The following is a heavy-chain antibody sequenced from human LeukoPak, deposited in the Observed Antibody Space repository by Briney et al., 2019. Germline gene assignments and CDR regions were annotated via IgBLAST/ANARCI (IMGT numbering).Heavy chain of an antibody. J-gene: IGHJ4*02. V-gene: IGHV3-21*04. CDR3: VKDPRFCSGGSCQS. D-gene: IGHD2-15*01. Sequence: PGGSLRLSCAASGFTFSSYSMNWVRQAPGKGLEWVSSISSSSSYIYYADSVKGRFTISRDNSKNTVFLQMNSLRAEDTAVYYCVKDPRFCSGGSCQSWGQGTLVTVSS. CDR1: GFTFSSYS. CDR2: ISSSSSYI.